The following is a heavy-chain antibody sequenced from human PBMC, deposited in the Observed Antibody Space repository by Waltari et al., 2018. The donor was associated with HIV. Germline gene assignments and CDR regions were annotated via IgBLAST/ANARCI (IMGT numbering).Heavy chain of an antibody. J-gene: IGHJ4*02. D-gene: IGHD3-10*01. CDR1: GYTFTPFA. Sequence: VQLVQSVNQYKKPGATVRSQCRASGYTFTPFAIHWIRQAPGQGLQNVGWSDPASGSAKLSLLFQHRVSFSRDTSANTAFMEMKNLKYGDVAVFYCARGGSSGGFDHWGQGTLVTVSS. V-gene: IGHV1-3*02. CDR3: ARGGSSGGFDH. CDR2: SDPASGSA.